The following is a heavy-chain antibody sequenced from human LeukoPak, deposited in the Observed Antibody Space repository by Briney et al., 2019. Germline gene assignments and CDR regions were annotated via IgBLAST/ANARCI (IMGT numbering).Heavy chain of an antibody. V-gene: IGHV4-59*12. CDR2: IYYSGST. CDR1: GGSISSYY. D-gene: IGHD4-17*01. CDR3: ARRVYYGDSYAFDI. Sequence: SETLSLTCTVSGGSISSYYWSWIRQPPGKGLEWIGYIYYSGSTYYNPSLKSRVSIFVDTSKNQFSLRLTSVNAADTAVYYCARRVYYGDSYAFDIWGQGTMVTVSS. J-gene: IGHJ3*02.